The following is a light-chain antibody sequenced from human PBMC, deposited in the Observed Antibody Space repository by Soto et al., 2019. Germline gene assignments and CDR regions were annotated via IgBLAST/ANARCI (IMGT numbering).Light chain of an antibody. Sequence: DVQLTQSPSFMSLSAGDRVTITCRASQGISNSLAWYQQKPGKAPKLLIYSASTLQSGVPSRFSGSGSGTEFTLAISSLQPDDFATYYCQQYNSYPWTFGQGTKADIK. CDR2: SAS. CDR1: QGISNS. V-gene: IGKV1-9*01. J-gene: IGKJ1*01. CDR3: QQYNSYPWT.